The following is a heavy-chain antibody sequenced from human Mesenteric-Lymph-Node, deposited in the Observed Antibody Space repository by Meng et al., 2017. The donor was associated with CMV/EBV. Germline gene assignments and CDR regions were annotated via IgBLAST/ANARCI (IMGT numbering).Heavy chain of an antibody. J-gene: IGHJ6*02. CDR1: GFTFSDYS. V-gene: IGHV3-21*01. D-gene: IGHD3-16*01. Sequence: GESLKISCAASGFTFSDYSMNWVRQAPGKGLEWVSSISSSSTYIYYADSVKGRFTISRDSAESSVYLQMNSLRAEDTAVYYCARSNSVGVYYYYGMDVWGQGTTVTVSS. CDR3: ARSNSVGVYYYYGMDV. CDR2: ISSSSTYI.